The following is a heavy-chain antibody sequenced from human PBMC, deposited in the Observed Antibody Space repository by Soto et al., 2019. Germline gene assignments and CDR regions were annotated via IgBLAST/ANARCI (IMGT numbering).Heavy chain of an antibody. J-gene: IGHJ4*02. Sequence: EVQLVESGGGLVQPGGSLRLSCTTSGLAFSNYSMAWVRQAPGKGLEWVGNTKPDETETYYAGSVEGRFTISRDNAKSSLCLQMDSLGVEDTAVYYCATTGDVTFHCWGQGTPVTVSS. D-gene: IGHD4-4*01. CDR3: ATTGDVTFHC. CDR1: GLAFSNYS. V-gene: IGHV3-7*02. CDR2: TKPDETET.